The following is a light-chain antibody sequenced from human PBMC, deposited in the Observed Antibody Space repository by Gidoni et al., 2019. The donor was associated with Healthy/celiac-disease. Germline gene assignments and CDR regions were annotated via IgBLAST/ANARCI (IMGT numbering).Light chain of an antibody. CDR1: QGISSY. CDR2: AAS. J-gene: IGKJ1*01. V-gene: IGKV1-9*01. CDR3: QQLNSYPWT. Sequence: DIQLTQSPSFLYASVGDRVTITCRASQGISSYLAWYQQTPGKAPKLLIYAASTLQSGVPSRFSGSGAGTEFTLTISSLHPEDFATYYCQQLNSYPWTFGQGTKVEIK.